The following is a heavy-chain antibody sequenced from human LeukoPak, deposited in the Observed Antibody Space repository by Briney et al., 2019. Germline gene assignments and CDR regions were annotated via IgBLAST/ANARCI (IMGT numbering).Heavy chain of an antibody. Sequence: SETLSLTCTVSGGSISSSSYYWGWIRQPPGKGLEWIGSIYYSGSTYYNPSLKSRVTISVDTSKNQFSLKLSSVTAADAAVYYCARHSWVPYDFWSVDYYYYMDVWGKGTTVTVS. CDR1: GGSISSSSYY. V-gene: IGHV4-39*01. CDR2: IYYSGST. J-gene: IGHJ6*03. D-gene: IGHD3-3*01. CDR3: ARHSWVPYDFWSVDYYYYMDV.